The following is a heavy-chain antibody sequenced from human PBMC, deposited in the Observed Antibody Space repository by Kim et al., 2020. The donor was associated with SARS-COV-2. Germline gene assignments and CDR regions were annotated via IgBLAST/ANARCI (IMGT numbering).Heavy chain of an antibody. D-gene: IGHD4-17*01. V-gene: IGHV4-30-2*04. Sequence: LKSRVTISVDTSKNQFSLKMSSVTAADTAVYYCARAGRRGDYYYYCGMDVWGQGTTVTVSS. CDR3: ARAGRRGDYYYYCGMDV. J-gene: IGHJ6*02.